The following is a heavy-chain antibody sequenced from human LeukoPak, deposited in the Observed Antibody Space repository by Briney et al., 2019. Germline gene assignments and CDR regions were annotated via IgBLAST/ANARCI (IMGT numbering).Heavy chain of an antibody. CDR1: GGSISSSSYY. J-gene: IGHJ4*02. D-gene: IGHD3-3*01. V-gene: IGHV4-39*01. Sequence: SETLSLTCTDSGGSISSSSYYWGWIRQPPGKGLEWIGSIYYSGITYYNPSLKSRVTISVDTSKNQFSLKLSSVTAADTAVYYCATREHDFWSGYSNPPFDYRGQGTLVTVSS. CDR3: ATREHDFWSGYSNPPFDY. CDR2: IYYSGIT.